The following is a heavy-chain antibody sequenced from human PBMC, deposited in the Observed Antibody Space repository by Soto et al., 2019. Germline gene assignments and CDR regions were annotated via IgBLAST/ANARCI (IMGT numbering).Heavy chain of an antibody. CDR2: ISAYNGNT. Sequence: ASVKVSCKASGYTFTSYGISWVRQAPGQGLEWMGWISAYNGNTNYAQKLQGRVTMTTDTSTSTAYMELRSLRSDDTAVYYCARVGITRVTTVGFWFDPWGQGTIVTVYS. D-gene: IGHD4-17*01. CDR3: ARVGITRVTTVGFWFDP. CDR1: GYTFTSYG. V-gene: IGHV1-18*04. J-gene: IGHJ5*02.